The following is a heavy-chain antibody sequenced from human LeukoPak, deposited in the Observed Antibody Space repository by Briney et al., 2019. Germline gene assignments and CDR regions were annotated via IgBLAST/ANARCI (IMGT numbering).Heavy chain of an antibody. D-gene: IGHD6-19*01. V-gene: IGHV4-59*11. CDR2: IYYSGST. CDR3: ARMVSGWKNNYFDY. CDR1: GGSISSHY. J-gene: IGHJ4*02. Sequence: SETLSLTCTVSGGSISSHYWSWIRQPPGKGLEWIGYIYYSGSTNYNPSLKSRVTISVDTSKNQFSLKPSSVTAADTAVYYCARMVSGWKNNYFDYWGQGTLVTVSS.